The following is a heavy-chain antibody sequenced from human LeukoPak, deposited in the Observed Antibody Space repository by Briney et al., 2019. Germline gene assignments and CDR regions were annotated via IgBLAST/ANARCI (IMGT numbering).Heavy chain of an antibody. V-gene: IGHV3-30*18. Sequence: GRSLRLSCAASGFTFSSYGMHWVRQAPGKGLEWVAVISYDGSNKYYADSVKGRFTISRDNSKNTLYLQMNSLRAEDTAVYYCAKDPSTVTTLVFDYWGQGTLATVSS. CDR1: GFTFSSYG. CDR3: AKDPSTVTTLVFDY. D-gene: IGHD4-17*01. CDR2: ISYDGSNK. J-gene: IGHJ4*02.